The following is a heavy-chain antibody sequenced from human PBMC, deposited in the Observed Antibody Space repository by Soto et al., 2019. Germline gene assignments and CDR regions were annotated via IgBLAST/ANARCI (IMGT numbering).Heavy chain of an antibody. V-gene: IGHV4-59*01. CDR3: ARLPGSSWDYYYGMDV. CDR2: IYYSGST. Sequence: PSETLSLTCTVSGGSISSYYRSWIRQPPGKGLEWIGYIYYSGSTNYNPSLKSRVTISVDTSKNQFSLKLSSVTAADTAVYYCARLPGSSWDYYYGMDVWGQGTTVTVSS. J-gene: IGHJ6*02. D-gene: IGHD6-13*01. CDR1: GGSISSYY.